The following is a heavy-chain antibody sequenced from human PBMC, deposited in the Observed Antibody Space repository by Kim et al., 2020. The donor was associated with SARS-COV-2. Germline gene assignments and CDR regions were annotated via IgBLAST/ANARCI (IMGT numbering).Heavy chain of an antibody. CDR3: ARQIVVVPAAFSYYFDY. Sequence: SRKSRVTIPGDTSKNQFSLKMSSVTAADTAVYYCARQIVVVPAAFSYYFDYWGQGILVTVSS. V-gene: IGHV4-39*01. J-gene: IGHJ4*02. D-gene: IGHD2-2*01.